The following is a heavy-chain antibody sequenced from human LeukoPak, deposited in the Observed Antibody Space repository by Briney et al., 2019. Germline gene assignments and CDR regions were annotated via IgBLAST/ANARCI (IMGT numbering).Heavy chain of an antibody. D-gene: IGHD2-2*01. CDR3: AREGCSSTSCYWRGYYYYYGMDV. Sequence: GGSLRLSCAASGFTFSSFAMTWVRQAPGKGLEWVAVIWYDGSNKYYADSVKGRFTISRDNSKNTLYLQMNSLRAEDTAVYYCAREGCSSTSCYWRGYYYYYGMDVWGQGTTVTVSS. V-gene: IGHV3-33*08. CDR2: IWYDGSNK. J-gene: IGHJ6*02. CDR1: GFTFSSFA.